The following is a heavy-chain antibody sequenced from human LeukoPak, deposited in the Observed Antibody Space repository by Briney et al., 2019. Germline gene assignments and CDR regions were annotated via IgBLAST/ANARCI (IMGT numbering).Heavy chain of an antibody. Sequence: GGSLRLSCAASGFTFSRYWMHWVRQAPGKGLMWVSRISPDGSTTLYADSVKGRFTISRDNSKNTLFLQMNSLTVEDTAIYYCAKDAAGPEYWGQGTRVTVSS. CDR2: ISPDGSTT. CDR1: GFTFSRYW. CDR3: AKDAAGPEY. V-gene: IGHV3-74*03. J-gene: IGHJ4*02. D-gene: IGHD6-13*01.